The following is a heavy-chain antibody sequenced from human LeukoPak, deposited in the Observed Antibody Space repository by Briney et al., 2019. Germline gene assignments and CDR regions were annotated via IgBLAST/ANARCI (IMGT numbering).Heavy chain of an antibody. D-gene: IGHD6-13*01. CDR3: ARGNGYSSSWYVLDAFDI. Sequence: SQTLSLTCAISGDSVSSNSAAWNWIRQSPSRGLEWLGRTYYRSKWYNDYAVSVKSRITINPDTSKNQFSLQLSSVTPEDTAVYYCARGNGYSSSWYVLDAFDIWGQGTMVTVSS. CDR2: TYYRSKWYN. V-gene: IGHV6-1*01. CDR1: GDSVSSNSAA. J-gene: IGHJ3*02.